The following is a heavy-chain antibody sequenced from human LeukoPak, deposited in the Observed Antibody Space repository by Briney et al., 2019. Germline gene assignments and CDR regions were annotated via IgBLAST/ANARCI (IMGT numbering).Heavy chain of an antibody. CDR3: AAVEMATTYYMDV. J-gene: IGHJ6*03. CDR1: GFTFTSSA. V-gene: IGHV1-58*02. Sequence: SVKVSCKASGFTFTSSAMQWVRQARGQRLEWIEWIVVGSGNTNYAQKFQERVTITRDMSTSTAYMELSSLRSEDTAVYYCAAVEMATTYYMDVWGKGTTVTVSS. CDR2: IVVGSGNT. D-gene: IGHD5-24*01.